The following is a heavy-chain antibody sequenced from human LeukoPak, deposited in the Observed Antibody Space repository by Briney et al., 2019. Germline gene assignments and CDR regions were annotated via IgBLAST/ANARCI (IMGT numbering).Heavy chain of an antibody. V-gene: IGHV1-2*02. Sequence: ASVKVSCKTSGYTFTDYYLHWVRQAPGQGLEWMGWIYPNSGATNYAQKFQGRVTMTRDTSISTAYMELSRLRSDDTAIYYCARVFLAERPLGYDYWGQGTLVTVSS. CDR3: ARVFLAERPLGYDY. J-gene: IGHJ4*02. CDR2: IYPNSGAT. CDR1: GYTFTDYY. D-gene: IGHD1-1*01.